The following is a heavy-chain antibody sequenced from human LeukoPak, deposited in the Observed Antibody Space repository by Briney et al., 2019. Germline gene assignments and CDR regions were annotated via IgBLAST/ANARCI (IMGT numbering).Heavy chain of an antibody. CDR1: GGSFSGYY. J-gene: IGHJ6*02. D-gene: IGHD3-3*01. Sequence: PSETLSLTCAVYGGSFSGYYWSWIRQPPGKGLEWIGYIYYSGSTNYNPSLKSRVTISVDTSKNQFSLKLSSVTAADTAVYYCARHPDYDFWSGYQGMDVWGQGTTVTVSS. CDR2: IYYSGST. V-gene: IGHV4-59*08. CDR3: ARHPDYDFWSGYQGMDV.